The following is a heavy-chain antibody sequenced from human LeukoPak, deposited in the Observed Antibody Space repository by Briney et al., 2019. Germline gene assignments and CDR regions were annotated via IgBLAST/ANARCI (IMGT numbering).Heavy chain of an antibody. CDR3: ARGLLFDY. CDR1: GGSISSGGSS. J-gene: IGHJ4*02. V-gene: IGHV4-30-2*01. Sequence: PSETLSLTCAVSGGSISSGGSSWSWIRQPPGKGLEWIGYIYHSGSTYYNPSLKSRVTISVDRSKNQFSLKLSSVTAADTAVYYCARGLLFDYWGQETLVTVSS. CDR2: IYHSGST.